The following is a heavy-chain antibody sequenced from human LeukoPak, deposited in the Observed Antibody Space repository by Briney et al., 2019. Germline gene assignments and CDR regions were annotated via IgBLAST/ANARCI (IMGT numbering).Heavy chain of an antibody. V-gene: IGHV1-18*01. Sequence: ASVKVSCKASGYTFTSYGISWVRQAPGQGLEWMGWISAYNGNTNYAQKLKGRVTMTTDTSTSTAYMELRSLRSDDTAVYYCARDLTADSLFDYWGQGTLVTVSS. CDR2: ISAYNGNT. D-gene: IGHD2-21*02. J-gene: IGHJ4*02. CDR1: GYTFTSYG. CDR3: ARDLTADSLFDY.